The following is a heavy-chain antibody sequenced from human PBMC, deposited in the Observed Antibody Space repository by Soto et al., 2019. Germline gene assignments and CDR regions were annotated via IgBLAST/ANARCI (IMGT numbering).Heavy chain of an antibody. J-gene: IGHJ6*02. D-gene: IGHD3-16*01. V-gene: IGHV1-18*01. Sequence: QVQLEQSGDEVKKPGASVKVSCKASGYIFVNYGIAWVRQAPGQGLEWLGWISPYTGNTYYATKVESRLTLTTDKSTSTACMDPGSLTSADTAVYYCAMVDLYVTPTPQDVWGQGTTVTVSS. CDR3: AMVDLYVTPTPQDV. CDR2: ISPYTGNT. CDR1: GYIFVNYG.